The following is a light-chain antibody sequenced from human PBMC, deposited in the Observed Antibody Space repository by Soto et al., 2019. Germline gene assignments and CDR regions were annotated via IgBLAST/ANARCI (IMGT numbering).Light chain of an antibody. Sequence: QSVLTQPASVSGSPGQSIAISCTGTSSDVGGYSSVSWYQQQPGKAPKLVISDVSNRPSGVSDRFSGSKSGSTASLTISGLQTEDEADYYCASYTTSSTYVFGTGTKVTVL. J-gene: IGLJ1*01. CDR2: DVS. V-gene: IGLV2-14*01. CDR1: SSDVGGYSS. CDR3: ASYTTSSTYV.